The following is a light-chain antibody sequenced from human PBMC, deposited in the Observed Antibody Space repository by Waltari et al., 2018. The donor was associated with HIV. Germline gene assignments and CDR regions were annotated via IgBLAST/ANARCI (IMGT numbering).Light chain of an antibody. CDR1: SSDVGGYNY. CDR2: EVS. Sequence: QSALTQPASVSGSPGQSITISCTGTSSDVGGYNYVSWYQQHPGKAPKLMIYEVSNGPSGVSNRFAGSKSGNTASLTSAGLQAEDEADYYCSSYTSSSTVVFGGGTKLTVL. J-gene: IGLJ2*01. V-gene: IGLV2-14*01. CDR3: SSYTSSSTVV.